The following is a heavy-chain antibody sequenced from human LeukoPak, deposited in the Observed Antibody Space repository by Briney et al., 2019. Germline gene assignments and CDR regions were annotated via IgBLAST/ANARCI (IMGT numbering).Heavy chain of an antibody. CDR2: INPNSGGT. D-gene: IGHD6-19*01. Sequence: GASVKVSCKASGYTFTGYYMHWVRQAPGQGLEWMGWINPNSGGTNYAQKFQGRVTMTRDTSISTAYMELSRLGSDDTAVYYCARDRTTQYSSGWYLVWGQGTLVTVSS. CDR1: GYTFTGYY. J-gene: IGHJ4*02. V-gene: IGHV1-2*02. CDR3: ARDRTTQYSSGWYLV.